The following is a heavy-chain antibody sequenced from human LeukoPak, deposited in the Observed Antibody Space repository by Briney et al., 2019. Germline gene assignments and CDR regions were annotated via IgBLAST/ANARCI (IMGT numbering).Heavy chain of an antibody. V-gene: IGHV1-2*04. D-gene: IGHD6-13*01. J-gene: IGHJ6*02. CDR1: GYTFTGYY. CDR3: ARERGIAAAGYYYYYGMDV. Sequence: ASVKVSCKASGYTFTGYYMHWMRQAPGQGLEWMGWINPNSGGTNYAQKFQGWVTMTRDTSISTAYMELSRLRSDDTAVYYCARERGIAAAGYYYYYGMDVWGQGTTVTVSS. CDR2: INPNSGGT.